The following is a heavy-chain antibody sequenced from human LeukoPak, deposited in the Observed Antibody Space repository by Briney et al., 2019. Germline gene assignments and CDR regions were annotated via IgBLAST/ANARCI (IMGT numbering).Heavy chain of an antibody. V-gene: IGHV4-34*01. D-gene: IGHD2-15*01. Sequence: PSETLSLTCAVYGGSFSGYYWSWIRQPPGKGREWIGEINHIGSTNYNPSLKSRVTISVDTSKNQFSLKLSSVTAADTAVYYCARHVGYCSGGSCYSALNWFDPWGQGTLVTVSS. CDR1: GGSFSGYY. J-gene: IGHJ5*02. CDR2: INHIGST. CDR3: ARHVGYCSGGSCYSALNWFDP.